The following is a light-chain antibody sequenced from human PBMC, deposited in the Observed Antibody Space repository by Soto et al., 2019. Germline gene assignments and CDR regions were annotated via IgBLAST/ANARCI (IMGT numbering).Light chain of an antibody. CDR2: GAS. J-gene: IGKJ3*01. Sequence: DIQMTQSPSSLSASVGDRVTITCQASQDITSYLNWYQHKPGKAPKLLIYGASILEAGVPSRFSGSGCGTDFTFTISSLQPEDVATYYCQHCDYLPIFGPGTTVDFK. CDR1: QDITSY. CDR3: QHCDYLPI. V-gene: IGKV1-33*01.